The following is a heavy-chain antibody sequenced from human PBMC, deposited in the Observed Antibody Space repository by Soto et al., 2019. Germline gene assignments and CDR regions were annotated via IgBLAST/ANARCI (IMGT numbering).Heavy chain of an antibody. CDR1: GFTFSNYA. CDR2: ISGSGDST. Sequence: PGESLKISCAASGFTFSNYAMSWVRQAPGQGLEWVSAISGSGDSTDYADSVTGRFTISRDNSENTMYLQMNSLRAEDTAVYYCAKDRGYSGYDNWFDSWGQGTLVNVSS. CDR3: AKDRGYSGYDNWFDS. V-gene: IGHV3-23*01. J-gene: IGHJ5*01. D-gene: IGHD5-12*01.